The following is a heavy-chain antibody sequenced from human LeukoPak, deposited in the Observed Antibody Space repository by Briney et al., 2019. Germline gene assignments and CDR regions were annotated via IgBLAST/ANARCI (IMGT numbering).Heavy chain of an antibody. J-gene: IGHJ4*02. CDR1: GFTFSTYS. D-gene: IGHD4-17*01. CDR2: ISYSSTYI. Sequence: GGSLRLSCAASGFTFSTYSMNWVRQAPGKGLEWVSSISYSSTYIYYADSVKGRFAISRDNAKNSLYLQMNSLRAEDTAVYYCARDRVVYGDSPSFDYWGQGTLVTVSS. CDR3: ARDRVVYGDSPSFDY. V-gene: IGHV3-21*01.